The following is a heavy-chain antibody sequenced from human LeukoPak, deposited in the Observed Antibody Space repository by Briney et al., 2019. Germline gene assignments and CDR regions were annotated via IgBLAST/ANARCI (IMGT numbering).Heavy chain of an antibody. CDR2: ISSSSSYI. CDR3: ARVLKGVVVPARYGNGAFDI. CDR1: GFTFSSYG. D-gene: IGHD2-2*01. Sequence: PGGSLRLSCAASGFTFSSYGMNWVRQAPGKGLEWVSSISSSSSYIYYADSVKGRFTISRDNAKNSLYLQMNSLRAEDTAVYYCARVLKGVVVPARYGNGAFDIWGQGTMVTVSS. J-gene: IGHJ3*02. V-gene: IGHV3-21*01.